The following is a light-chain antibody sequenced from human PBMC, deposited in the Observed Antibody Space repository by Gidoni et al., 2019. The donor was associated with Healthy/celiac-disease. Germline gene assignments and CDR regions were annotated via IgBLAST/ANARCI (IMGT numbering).Light chain of an antibody. V-gene: IGKV3-11*01. Sequence: EIVLTQSQATLPLSPGERATLSCRASQSVSSYLAWYQQKPGQAPRLLIYDASNRATGIPARFSGSGSGTDFTLTISSLEPEDFAVYYCQQRSNWPPWTFGQXTKVEIK. J-gene: IGKJ1*01. CDR2: DAS. CDR3: QQRSNWPPWT. CDR1: QSVSSY.